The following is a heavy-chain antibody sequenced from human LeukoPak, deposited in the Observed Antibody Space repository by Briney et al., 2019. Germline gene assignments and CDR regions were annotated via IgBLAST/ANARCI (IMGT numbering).Heavy chain of an antibody. D-gene: IGHD6-13*01. Sequence: PGRSLRLSCAASGFTFSRFPMTWVRQAPGKGLEWVSAMSGSGHNIYYADSVKGRFTISRDNSKNTLYLQMNSLRAEDTAVYYCAKSQDTSSWHDFDYWGQGTLVTVSS. V-gene: IGHV3-23*01. CDR2: MSGSGHNI. CDR1: GFTFSRFP. J-gene: IGHJ4*02. CDR3: AKSQDTSSWHDFDY.